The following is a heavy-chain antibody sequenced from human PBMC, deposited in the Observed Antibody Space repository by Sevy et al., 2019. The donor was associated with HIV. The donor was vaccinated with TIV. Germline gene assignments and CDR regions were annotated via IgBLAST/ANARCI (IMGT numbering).Heavy chain of an antibody. J-gene: IGHJ4*02. D-gene: IGHD2-8*01. CDR2: ISGSGGST. CDR1: GFTFSSYA. Sequence: GGSLRLSCAASGFTFSSYAMSWVRQAPGKGLEWVSAISGSGGSTYYADSVKGRFTISRDNAKNSLYLQMNSLRAEDTAVYYCARDRCTNGVCYHFDYWGQGTLVTVSS. CDR3: ARDRCTNGVCYHFDY. V-gene: IGHV3-23*01.